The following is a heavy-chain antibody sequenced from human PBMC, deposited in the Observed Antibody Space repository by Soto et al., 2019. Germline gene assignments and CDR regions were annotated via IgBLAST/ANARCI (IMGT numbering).Heavy chain of an antibody. CDR2: ISAYNGNT. CDR3: ARDGRHIVVVTAISEYYFDY. V-gene: IGHV1-18*01. J-gene: IGHJ4*01. D-gene: IGHD2-21*02. CDR1: GYTFTSYG. Sequence: ASVKVSCKASGYTFTSYGISWVRQAPGQGLEWMGWISAYNGNTNYAQKLQGRVTMTTDTSTSTAYVELRSLRSDDTAVYYCARDGRHIVVVTAISEYYFDYWGQ.